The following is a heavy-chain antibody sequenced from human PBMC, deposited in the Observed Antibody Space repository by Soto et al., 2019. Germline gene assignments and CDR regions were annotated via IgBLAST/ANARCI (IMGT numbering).Heavy chain of an antibody. Sequence: SETLSLTCTVSGASISNDYWSWIRQPPGKGLEWIGYIYYSGSTNYNPSLKSRVTISVDTSKNQFSLKLSSVTAADTAVYYCARRYGYSFDYWGQGTLVTVSS. CDR1: GASISNDY. J-gene: IGHJ4*02. CDR2: IYYSGST. V-gene: IGHV4-59*08. D-gene: IGHD1-1*01. CDR3: ARRYGYSFDY.